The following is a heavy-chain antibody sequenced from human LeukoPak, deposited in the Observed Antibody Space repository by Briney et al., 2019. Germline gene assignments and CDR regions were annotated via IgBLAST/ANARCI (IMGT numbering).Heavy chain of an antibody. Sequence: SETLSLTCTVSGGSIDSYYWSWIRQPAGKGLEWLGHIQTSGSTNYNPSLKSRVTMSVDTSKNQFSLKLSSVTAADTAVYYCARVASGPDSSGYQFDYWGQGTLVTVSS. V-gene: IGHV4-4*07. CDR2: IQTSGST. CDR3: ARVASGPDSSGYQFDY. J-gene: IGHJ4*02. D-gene: IGHD3-22*01. CDR1: GGSIDSYY.